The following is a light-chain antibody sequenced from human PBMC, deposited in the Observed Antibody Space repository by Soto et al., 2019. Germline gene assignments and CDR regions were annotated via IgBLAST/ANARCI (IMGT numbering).Light chain of an antibody. CDR1: QTIFSW. Sequence: FQMTQSPSTLSASVGDRVNITCRASQTIFSWLAWYQQKPGKAPKLRIYKASSLESGVPSRYSGSGSGTEFTLTISGLQPDDFATYFCQQYNSYPYSFGQGTKLEIK. CDR3: QQYNSYPYS. CDR2: KAS. V-gene: IGKV1-5*03. J-gene: IGKJ2*03.